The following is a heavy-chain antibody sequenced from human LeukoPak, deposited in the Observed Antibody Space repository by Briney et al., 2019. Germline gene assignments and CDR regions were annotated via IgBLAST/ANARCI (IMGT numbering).Heavy chain of an antibody. V-gene: IGHV3-30-3*01. CDR1: GFTFSSYA. CDR3: AREWELLSFGY. Sequence: PGGSLRLSCAASGFTFSSYAMHWVRQAPGKGLEWVAVISYDGSNKYYADSVKGRFTISRDNSKNTLYLQMNSLRAEDTAVYYCAREWELLSFGYWGQGTLVTVSS. D-gene: IGHD1-26*01. CDR2: ISYDGSNK. J-gene: IGHJ4*02.